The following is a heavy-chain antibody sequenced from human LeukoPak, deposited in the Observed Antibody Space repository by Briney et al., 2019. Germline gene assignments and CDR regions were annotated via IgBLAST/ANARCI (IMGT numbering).Heavy chain of an antibody. J-gene: IGHJ4*02. D-gene: IGHD3-16*01. Sequence: SQNLSLTCTVSGGSISSGSYYWSWIRQPAGKGLEWIGRIYTSGSTNYNPSLKSRVTISVDTSKNQFSLKLSSVTAADTAVYYCARGRGIGGDYFDYWGQGTLVTVSS. CDR3: ARGRGIGGDYFDY. CDR2: IYTSGST. CDR1: GGSISSGSYY. V-gene: IGHV4-61*02.